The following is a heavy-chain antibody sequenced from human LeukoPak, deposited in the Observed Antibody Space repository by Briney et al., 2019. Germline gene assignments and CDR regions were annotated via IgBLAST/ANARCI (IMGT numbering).Heavy chain of an antibody. CDR3: ARDFSGDYCFDY. Sequence: GGSLRLSCAASGFTFSSYGMHWVRQAPGKGLEWVGMISYDGSEKYYEDSVKGRFTISRDDSKSTLYLQMNSLRAEDTAVYYCARDFSGDYCFDYWGQGTLVTVSS. J-gene: IGHJ4*02. D-gene: IGHD7-27*01. CDR1: GFTFSSYG. CDR2: ISYDGSEK. V-gene: IGHV3-33*08.